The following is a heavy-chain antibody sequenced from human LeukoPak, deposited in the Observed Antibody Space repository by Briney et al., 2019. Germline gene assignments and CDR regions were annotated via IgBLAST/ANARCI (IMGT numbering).Heavy chain of an antibody. Sequence: GSLRLSCAASGFTFSSYGMHWVRQAPGKGLEWVAVISYDGSNKYYADSVKGRFTVSRDNSKNTLYLQMNSLRAEDTAIYYCARAQWRTYSYYYMDVWGKGTTVTVSS. CDR3: ARAQWRTYSYYYMDV. J-gene: IGHJ6*03. CDR1: GFTFSSYG. V-gene: IGHV3-30*03. D-gene: IGHD6-19*01. CDR2: ISYDGSNK.